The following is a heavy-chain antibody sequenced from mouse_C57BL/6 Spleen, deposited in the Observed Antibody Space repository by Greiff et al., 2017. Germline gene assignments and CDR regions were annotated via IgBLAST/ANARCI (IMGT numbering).Heavy chain of an antibody. J-gene: IGHJ2*01. V-gene: IGHV5-4*01. CDR2: ISDGGSYT. CDR3: ARDQGSGYYFDY. D-gene: IGHD3-2*02. Sequence: EVKLMESGGGLVKPGGSLKLSCAASGFTFSSYAMSWVRQTPETRLEWVATISDGGSYTYYPDNVKGRFTISRDNAKNNLYLQMSHLKAEDTAMYYCARDQGSGYYFDYWGQGTTLTVSS. CDR1: GFTFSSYA.